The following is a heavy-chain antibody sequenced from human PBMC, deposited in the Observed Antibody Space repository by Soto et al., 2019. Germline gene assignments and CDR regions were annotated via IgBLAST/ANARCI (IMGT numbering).Heavy chain of an antibody. CDR1: GFSLSTSGVG. J-gene: IGHJ5*02. Sequence: QITLKESGPTLVKPTQTLTLTCTFSGFSLSTSGVGVGWIRQPPGKALEWLALIYWDDDKRYSPSLKSRLTITHDTAKHQVVLTRTYLDAVHTATYYWAHRRRSRTMVRGAMMGGWFDPWGQGTLVTVSS. D-gene: IGHD3-10*01. CDR3: AHRRRSRTMVRGAMMGGWFDP. CDR2: IYWDDDK. V-gene: IGHV2-5*02.